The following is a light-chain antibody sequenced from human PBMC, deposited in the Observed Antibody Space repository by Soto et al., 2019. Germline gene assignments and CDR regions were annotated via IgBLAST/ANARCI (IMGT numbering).Light chain of an antibody. V-gene: IGLV2-8*01. CDR1: RSDVGDYNS. CDR2: EVS. CDR3: CSYVGRNIWV. Sequence: SALTQPPSASGSPGRSVTISCSGTRSDVGDYNSVSWYQQHPGKAPKLMIYEVSKRPPGVPDRFSGSKSGNAAFLTVSGLQAEDEGDYYCCSYVGRNIWVFGGGTKLTVL. J-gene: IGLJ3*02.